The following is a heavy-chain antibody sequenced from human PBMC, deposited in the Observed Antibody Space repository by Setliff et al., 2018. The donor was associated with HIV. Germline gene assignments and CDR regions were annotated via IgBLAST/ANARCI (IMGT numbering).Heavy chain of an antibody. V-gene: IGHV2-5*02. CDR3: AEGRFGANDAFDI. D-gene: IGHD3-10*01. CDR1: GFSLATDGVA. CDR2: IYLDDDK. J-gene: IGHJ3*02. Sequence: SGPTLVNPTQTLTLTCDFSGFSLATDGVAVGWIRQPTGKGPEWLALIYLDDDKRYSPSLKTRLTITRDTTKNQVVLTMTNVDSVDTATYYGAEGRFGANDAFDIWGQGTMVTVSS.